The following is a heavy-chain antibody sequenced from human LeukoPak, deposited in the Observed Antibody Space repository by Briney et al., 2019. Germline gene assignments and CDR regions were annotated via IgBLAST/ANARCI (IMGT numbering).Heavy chain of an antibody. D-gene: IGHD1-26*01. CDR1: GGTFSSYA. V-gene: IGHV1-69*13. J-gene: IGHJ4*02. CDR3: ARDMEGATANTYYFDY. CDR2: IIPIFGTA. Sequence: ASVKVSCKASGGTFSSYAISWVRQAPGQGLEWMGGIIPIFGTANYAQKFQGRVTITADESTSTAYMELSSLRSEDTAVYYCARDMEGATANTYYFDYWGQGTLVTVSS.